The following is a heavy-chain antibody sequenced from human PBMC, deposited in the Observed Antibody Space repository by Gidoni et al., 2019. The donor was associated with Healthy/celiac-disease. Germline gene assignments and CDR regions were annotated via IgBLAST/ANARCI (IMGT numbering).Heavy chain of an antibody. Sequence: EVQLLASGGGLVQPGGSLRLSCADSRFTFSSYAMSWVRQAQGKGLEWVSAIGGSGGSTYYADSVKGRFTISRDNSKNTLYLQMNSLRAEDTAVYYCAKDRGYKEWPPIAFDIWGQGTMVTVSS. D-gene: IGHD1-20*01. CDR2: IGGSGGST. J-gene: IGHJ3*02. CDR1: RFTFSSYA. V-gene: IGHV3-23*01. CDR3: AKDRGYKEWPPIAFDI.